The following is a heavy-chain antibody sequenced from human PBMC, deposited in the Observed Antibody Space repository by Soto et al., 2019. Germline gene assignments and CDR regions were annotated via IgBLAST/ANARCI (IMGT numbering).Heavy chain of an antibody. CDR3: ARSRHIVVVTAFDY. CDR1: GFTFSSYA. D-gene: IGHD2-21*02. J-gene: IGHJ4*02. V-gene: IGHV3-30-3*01. CDR2: ISYDGSNK. Sequence: GGSLRLSCAASGFTFSSYAMHWVRQAPGKGLEWVAVISYDGSNKYYADSVKGRFTISRDNSKNTLYLQMNSLRAEDTAVYYCARSRHIVVVTAFDYWGQGTLVTVSS.